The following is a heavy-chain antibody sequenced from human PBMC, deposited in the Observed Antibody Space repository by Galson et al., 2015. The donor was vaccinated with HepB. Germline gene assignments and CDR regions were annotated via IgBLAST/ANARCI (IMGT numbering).Heavy chain of an antibody. CDR1: GFSFSSHS. CDR3: ARNPASYDYYNMDV. D-gene: IGHD6-25*01. CDR2: ISAGSTGR. J-gene: IGHJ6*02. Sequence: SLRLSCAASGFSFSSHSMCWVRQAPGKGLEWVAYISAGSTGRYYGASVKGRFTISRDNAKNSVYLHMSNLRAEDTAVYYCARNPASYDYYNMDVWGRGTTVTVSS. V-gene: IGHV3-48*01.